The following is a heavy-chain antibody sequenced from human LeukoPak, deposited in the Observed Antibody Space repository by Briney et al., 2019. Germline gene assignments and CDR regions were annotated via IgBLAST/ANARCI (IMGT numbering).Heavy chain of an antibody. Sequence: GGSLRLSCAASGFTFSSYAMNWVRQAPGKGLEWVSSITSSSSYIYYADSLKGRFTISRDNAKNSLYLQMNSLRAEDTAVYYCARDRAAGAYPWYFDYWGQGTLVTVSS. D-gene: IGHD3-16*01. V-gene: IGHV3-21*01. CDR1: GFTFSSYA. CDR3: ARDRAAGAYPWYFDY. J-gene: IGHJ4*02. CDR2: ITSSSSYI.